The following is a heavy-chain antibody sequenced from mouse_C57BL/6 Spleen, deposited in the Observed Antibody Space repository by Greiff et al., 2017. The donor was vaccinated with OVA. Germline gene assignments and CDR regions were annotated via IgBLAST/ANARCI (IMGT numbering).Heavy chain of an antibody. V-gene: IGHV5-4*01. CDR1: GFTFRSYA. J-gene: IGHJ4*01. D-gene: IGHD1-1*01. Sequence: EVKVVESGGGLVKPGGSLKLSCAASGFTFRSYAMSWVRQTPEKRLECVAPISDVGSYPSYPDNVKGRFTISRDNAKNNLYLQMSHLKSEDTAMYYCARDGSSLYYYAMDYWGQGTSVTVSS. CDR3: ARDGSSLYYYAMDY. CDR2: ISDVGSYP.